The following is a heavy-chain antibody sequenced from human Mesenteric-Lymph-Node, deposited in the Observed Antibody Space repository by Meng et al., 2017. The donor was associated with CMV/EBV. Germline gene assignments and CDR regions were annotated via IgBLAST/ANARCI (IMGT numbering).Heavy chain of an antibody. J-gene: IGHJ4*02. V-gene: IGHV3-20*04. CDR3: ARGISSSSCYYFDN. D-gene: IGHD2-2*01. CDR1: GFTFIDFD. Sequence: GGSLRLSCAASGFTFIDFDLNWVRQAPGKGLEWVAAVNWNGDKTGYADSVKGRFTISRDNAKNSLYLQMNSLRVEDTAVYYCARGISSSSCYYFDNWGQGTLVTVSS. CDR2: VNWNGDKT.